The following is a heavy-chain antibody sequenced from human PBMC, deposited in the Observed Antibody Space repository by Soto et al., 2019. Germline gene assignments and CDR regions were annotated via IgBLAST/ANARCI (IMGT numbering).Heavy chain of an antibody. CDR3: ARSEVGSITIFGVVITYFDY. CDR1: GFTFSDYY. V-gene: IGHV3-11*01. Sequence: QVQLVESGGGLVKPGGSLRLSCAASGFTFSDYYMSWIRQAPGKGLEWVSYISSSGSTIYYADSVKGRFTISRDNAKNSLYLQMKSLRAEDTAVYYCARSEVGSITIFGVVITYFDYWGQGTLVTVSS. CDR2: ISSSGSTI. J-gene: IGHJ4*02. D-gene: IGHD3-3*01.